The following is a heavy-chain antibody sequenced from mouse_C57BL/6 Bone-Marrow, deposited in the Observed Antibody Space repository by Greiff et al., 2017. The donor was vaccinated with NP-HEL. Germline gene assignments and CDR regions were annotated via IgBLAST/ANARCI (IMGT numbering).Heavy chain of an antibody. Sequence: VQLQQSGAELVRPGASVKLSCTASGFNIKDDYMHWVKQRPEQGLEWIGWIDPENGDTEYASKFQGKATITADTSSNTAYLQHSSLTSEDTTVDYCTTPQDLIDYWGQGTTLTVSS. V-gene: IGHV14-4*01. J-gene: IGHJ2*01. CDR3: TTPQDLIDY. CDR2: IDPENGDT. CDR1: GFNIKDDY.